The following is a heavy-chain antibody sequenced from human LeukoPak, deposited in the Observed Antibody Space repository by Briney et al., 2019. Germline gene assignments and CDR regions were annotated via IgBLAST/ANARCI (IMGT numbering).Heavy chain of an antibody. CDR2: IYYSGST. CDR1: GGSISSSSYY. D-gene: IGHD2-2*01. CDR3: ARVYNDLPLNYIVVVPAPGVFDY. V-gene: IGHV4-39*07. J-gene: IGHJ4*02. Sequence: SETLSLTCTVSGGSISSSSYYWGWIRQPPGKGLEWIGSIYYSGSTYYNPSLKSRVTISVDTSKNQFSLKLSSVTAADTAVYYCARVYNDLPLNYIVVVPAPGVFDYWGQGTLVTVSS.